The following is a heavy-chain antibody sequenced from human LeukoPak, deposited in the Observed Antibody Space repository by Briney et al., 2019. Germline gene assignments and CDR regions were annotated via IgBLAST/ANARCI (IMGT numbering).Heavy chain of an antibody. D-gene: IGHD1-1*01. Sequence: GGSLRLSCGASGFTFTSYAMSWIRQAPGKGLEWVSDISGGAENTYYGDSVKGRFTISRDNSKNTLYLQMNSLRAEDTATYYCAKPRAMTTGVGRYFDLWGRGTLVTVSS. V-gene: IGHV3-23*01. CDR1: GFTFTSYA. CDR2: ISGGAENT. CDR3: AKPRAMTTGVGRYFDL. J-gene: IGHJ2*01.